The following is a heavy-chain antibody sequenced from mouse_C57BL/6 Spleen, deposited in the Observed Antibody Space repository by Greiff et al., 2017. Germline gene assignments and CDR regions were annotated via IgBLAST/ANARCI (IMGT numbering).Heavy chain of an antibody. CDR3: TNGASLYAMDY. V-gene: IGHV14-1*01. D-gene: IGHD6-1*01. CDR2: IDPEDGDT. CDR1: GFNIKDYY. J-gene: IGHJ4*01. Sequence: EVKLMESGAELVRPGASVKLSCTASGFNIKDYYMHWVKQRPEQGLEWIGRIDPEDGDTEYAPKFQGKATMTADTSSNTAYLQLSSLTSEDTAVYYCTNGASLYAMDYWGQGTSVTVSS.